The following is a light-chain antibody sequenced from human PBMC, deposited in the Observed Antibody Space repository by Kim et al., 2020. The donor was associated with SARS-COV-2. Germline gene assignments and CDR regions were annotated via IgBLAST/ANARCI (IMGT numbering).Light chain of an antibody. J-gene: IGLJ1*01. CDR1: SGRSYY. CDR3: NSRDDV. V-gene: IGLV3-19*01. CDR2: GTN. Sequence: AVSVAVRQTVRNTGQGHSGRSYYTNRYKQKTGQAPVVVIYGTNNRPSGIPDRCAGSSSGNTAFLTITGAQAEDEADYYCNSRDDVFGTGTKVTVL.